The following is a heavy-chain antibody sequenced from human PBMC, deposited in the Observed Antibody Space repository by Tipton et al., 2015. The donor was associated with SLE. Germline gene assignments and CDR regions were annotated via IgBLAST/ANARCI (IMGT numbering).Heavy chain of an antibody. V-gene: IGHV4-59*11. CDR3: ARERLLWPRGNFDI. Sequence: TLSLTCTVSGGSISSHYWSWIRQPPGKGPEWIGYISYSETTNYNPSLKSRVTISVDTSKNQFSLQLSSVTVADTAVYYCARERLLWPRGNFDIWGQGIMVTVSA. CDR2: ISYSETT. J-gene: IGHJ3*02. CDR1: GGSISSHY. D-gene: IGHD3-10*01.